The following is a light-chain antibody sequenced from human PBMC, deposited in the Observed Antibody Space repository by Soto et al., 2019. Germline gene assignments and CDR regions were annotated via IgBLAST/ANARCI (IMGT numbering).Light chain of an antibody. CDR1: QDILDN. CDR2: DAA. V-gene: IGKV3-11*01. CDR3: QQRANWPTLT. J-gene: IGKJ4*01. Sequence: EVVLTQSPATLSLSPGAGATLSCRASQDILDNLAWYQQKPGQAPSLLIYDAAKRATGIPARFSGSGSGTDFTLTISGLEPGDFVVYYCQQRANWPTLTFGGGTKVDIK.